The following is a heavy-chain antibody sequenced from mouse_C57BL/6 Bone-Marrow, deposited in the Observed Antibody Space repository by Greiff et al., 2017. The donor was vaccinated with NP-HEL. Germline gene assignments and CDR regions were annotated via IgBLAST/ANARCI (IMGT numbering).Heavy chain of an antibody. V-gene: IGHV1-62-2*01. CDR2: FYPGSGSI. D-gene: IGHD1-1*01. CDR3: ARHGDEYGSSFQWYLDV. J-gene: IGHJ1*03. Sequence: QVQLKQPGAELVKPGASVKLSCKASGYTFTEYTIHWVKQRSGQGLEWIGWFYPGSGSIKYNEKFKDKATLTADNSSSTVYMELSRLTSEESAVYCCARHGDEYGSSFQWYLDVGGTGTTVTVSS. CDR1: GYTFTEYT.